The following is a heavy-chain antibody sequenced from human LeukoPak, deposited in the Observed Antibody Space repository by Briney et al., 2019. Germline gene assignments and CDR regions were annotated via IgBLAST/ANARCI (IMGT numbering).Heavy chain of an antibody. D-gene: IGHD6-19*01. CDR2: IKQDGSEK. V-gene: IGHV3-7*01. CDR1: GFTFSSYW. Sequence: WGSLRLSCAASGFTFSSYWMSRVRQAPGKGLEWVANIKQDGSEKYYLDSVKGRFTISRDNAKNSLYLQMNSLRAEDTAVYYCARGFRGWYAEGFDYWGQGTLVTVSS. CDR3: ARGFRGWYAEGFDY. J-gene: IGHJ4*02.